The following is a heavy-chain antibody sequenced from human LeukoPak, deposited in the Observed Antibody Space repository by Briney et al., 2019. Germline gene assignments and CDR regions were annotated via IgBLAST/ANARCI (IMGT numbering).Heavy chain of an antibody. D-gene: IGHD7-27*01. CDR3: AREGHWGSSDY. J-gene: IGHJ4*02. V-gene: IGHV1-2*02. CDR2: INPNSGGT. CDR1: GYTFTGYY. Sequence: ASVKVSCKASGYTFTGYYMHWVRQAPGQGLELMGWINPNSGGTNYAQKFQGRVTMTRGTSISTAYMELSGLRSDDTAVYYCAREGHWGSSDYWGQGTLVTVSS.